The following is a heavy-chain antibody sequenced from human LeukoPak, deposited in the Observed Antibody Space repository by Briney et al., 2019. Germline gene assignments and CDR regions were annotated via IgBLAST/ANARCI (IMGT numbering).Heavy chain of an antibody. D-gene: IGHD3-10*01. CDR2: ISYDGSNK. V-gene: IGHV3-30*18. Sequence: GGSLRLSCAASGFTFSSYGMHWVRQAPGKGLEWVAVISYDGSNKYYADSVKGRFTISRDNSKNTLYLQMNSLRAEDTAVYYCANRREVRGSTHPLWGQGTLVTVSS. CDR3: ANRREVRGSTHPL. J-gene: IGHJ4*02. CDR1: GFTFSSYG.